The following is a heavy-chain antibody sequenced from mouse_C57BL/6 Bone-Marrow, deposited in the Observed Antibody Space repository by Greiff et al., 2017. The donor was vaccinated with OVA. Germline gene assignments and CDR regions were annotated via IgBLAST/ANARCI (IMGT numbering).Heavy chain of an antibody. Sequence: QVQLQQPGAELVKPGASVKLSCKASGYTFTSYRMHWVKQRPGQGLEWIGMIHPNSGSTNYNEKFKSKATLTVDKSSSTAYMQLISMTSEDSADYYAARKDYYGANYIYYWGPVTTLTVSS. D-gene: IGHD1-1*01. V-gene: IGHV1-64*01. J-gene: IGHJ2*01. CDR2: IHPNSGST. CDR3: ARKDYYGANYIYY. CDR1: GYTFTSYR.